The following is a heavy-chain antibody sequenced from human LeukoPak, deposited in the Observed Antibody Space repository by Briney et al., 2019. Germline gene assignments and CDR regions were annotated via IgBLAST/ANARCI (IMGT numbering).Heavy chain of an antibody. V-gene: IGHV3-30-3*01. J-gene: IGHJ4*02. CDR2: ISYDGSNK. CDR1: GFTFSNYA. CDR3: ASAYSSAWSSDY. Sequence: GRSLRLSCAASGFTFSNYAMHWVRQAPGKGLEWVALISYDGSNKYYADSVKGRFTISRDNSKNTLYLQMNSLRAEDTAVYYCASAYSSAWSSDYWGQGTLVTVSS. D-gene: IGHD6-19*01.